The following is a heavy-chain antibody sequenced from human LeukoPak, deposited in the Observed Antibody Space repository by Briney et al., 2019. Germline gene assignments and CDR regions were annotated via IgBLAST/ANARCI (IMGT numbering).Heavy chain of an antibody. CDR3: AREGGYSYGHGDY. CDR2: MNPNSGNT. J-gene: IGHJ4*02. D-gene: IGHD5-18*01. V-gene: IGHV1-8*02. CDR1: RYTFTSYD. Sequence: ASVKVSCKASRYTFTSYDINWVRQATGQGLEWMGWMNPNSGNTGYAQKFQGRDTMTRNTSISTAYMELSSLRSEDTAVYYCAREGGYSYGHGDYWGQGTLVTVSS.